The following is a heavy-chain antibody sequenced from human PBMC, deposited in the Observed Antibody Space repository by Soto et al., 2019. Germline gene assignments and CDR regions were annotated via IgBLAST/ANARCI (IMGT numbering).Heavy chain of an antibody. CDR1: GYIFTTYG. J-gene: IGHJ4*02. D-gene: IGHD1-1*01. CDR2: ISAHNGNT. CDR3: ARGRYGDY. V-gene: IGHV1-18*01. Sequence: VHLVQSGAEVKKPGASVKVSCKGSGYIFTTYGITWVRQAPGQGLEWMGWISAHNGNTNYAQKLQGRVTVTRDTSTSTAYMELRNLRSDDTAVYYCARGRYGDYWGQGAVVTVSS.